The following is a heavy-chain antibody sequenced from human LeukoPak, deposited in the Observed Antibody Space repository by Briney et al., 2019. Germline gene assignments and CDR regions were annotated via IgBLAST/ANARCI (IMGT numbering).Heavy chain of an antibody. CDR2: ISYDGSNK. CDR3: AKRRGAGNYYFDY. J-gene: IGHJ4*02. CDR1: GFTFSSYG. V-gene: IGHV3-30*18. Sequence: GGSLRLSCAASGFTFSSYGMHWVRQAPGKGLEWVAVISYDGSNKYYADSVKGRFTISRDNSKNTLYLQMNSLRAEDTAVYYCAKRRGAGNYYFDYWGQGTLVTVSS.